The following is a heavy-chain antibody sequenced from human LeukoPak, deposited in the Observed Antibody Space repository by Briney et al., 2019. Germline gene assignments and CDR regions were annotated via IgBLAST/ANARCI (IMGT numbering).Heavy chain of an antibody. Sequence: SETLSLTXTVSGGSISSTNYYWGLIRQPPGKGLEWIGSIYYSGTTHYNPSLKSRVTLSVDTSKNQFSLKLSSVTAADTAVYHCARHRYDSSGLYLCYFDYWGQGSLVTVSS. CDR2: IYYSGTT. CDR3: ARHRYDSSGLYLCYFDY. V-gene: IGHV4-39*01. CDR1: GGSISSTNYY. D-gene: IGHD3-22*01. J-gene: IGHJ4*02.